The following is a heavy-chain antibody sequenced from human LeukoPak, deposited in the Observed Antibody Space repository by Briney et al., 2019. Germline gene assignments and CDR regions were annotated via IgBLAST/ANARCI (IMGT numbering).Heavy chain of an antibody. CDR2: ISDSGST. CDR3: ARDWGSGG. D-gene: IGHD6-25*01. V-gene: IGHV3-23*01. J-gene: IGHJ1*01. Sequence: PGGSLRLSCAASGFTFSSYAMNWVRQTPGKGLEWVSAISDSGSTYYGDSVKGRFTISRDNAKKTLYLQMNNLRVEDTAIYYCARDWGSGGWGQGTLVTVSS. CDR1: GFTFSSYA.